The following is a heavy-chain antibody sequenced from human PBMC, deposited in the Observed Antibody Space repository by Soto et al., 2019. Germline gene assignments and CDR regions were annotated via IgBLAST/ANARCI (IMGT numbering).Heavy chain of an antibody. J-gene: IGHJ4*02. CDR1: GYTFTSYG. V-gene: IGHV1-18*01. D-gene: IGHD3-10*01. CDR2: ISAYNGNT. CDR3: ARDRRYYGSGSYYNASCFDY. Sequence: ASVKVSCKASGYTFTSYGISWVRQAPGQGLEWMGWISAYNGNTNYAQKLQGRVTMTTDTSTSTAYMELRSLRSDDTAVYYCARDRRYYGSGSYYNASCFDYWGQGTLVTVSS.